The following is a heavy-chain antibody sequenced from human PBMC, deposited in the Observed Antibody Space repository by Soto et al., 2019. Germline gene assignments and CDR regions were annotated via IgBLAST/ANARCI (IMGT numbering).Heavy chain of an antibody. CDR2: IYYSGST. Sequence: SETLSLTCTVSGGSISSYYWSWIRQPPGKGLEWIGYIYYSGSTNYNPSLKSRVTISVDTSKNQLSLKLSSVTAADTAVYYCASRYGYYFDYSGQGTLVTVSS. CDR1: GGSISSYY. J-gene: IGHJ4*02. D-gene: IGHD3-9*01. CDR3: ASRYGYYFDY. V-gene: IGHV4-59*08.